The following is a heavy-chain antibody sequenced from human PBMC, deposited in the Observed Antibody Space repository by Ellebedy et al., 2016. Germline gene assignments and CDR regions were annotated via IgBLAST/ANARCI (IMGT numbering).Heavy chain of an antibody. CDR3: ARDYPPNQLLYY. CDR1: GFTFSSYS. Sequence: GESLKISXAASGFTFSSYSMNWVRQAPGKGLEWVSSISSSSSYIYYADSVKGRFTISRDNAKNSLYLQMNSLRDEDTAVYYCARDYPPNQLLYYWGQGTLVTVSS. J-gene: IGHJ4*02. D-gene: IGHD2-2*01. CDR2: ISSSSSYI. V-gene: IGHV3-21*01.